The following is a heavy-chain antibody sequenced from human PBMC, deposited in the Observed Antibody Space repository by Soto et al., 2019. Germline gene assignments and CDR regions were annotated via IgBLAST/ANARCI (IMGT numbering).Heavy chain of an antibody. D-gene: IGHD3-22*01. CDR2: ISGSGGST. CDR3: TTDSYSTMIVVRFDY. Sequence: GGSLRLSCAASGFTFSSYAMSWVRQAPWKGLEWVSAISGSGGSTYCADSVKGRFTISRDNSKNTLYLQMNSLRAEDTAVYYCTTDSYSTMIVVRFDYWGHGTLVTV. J-gene: IGHJ4*01. V-gene: IGHV3-23*01. CDR1: GFTFSSYA.